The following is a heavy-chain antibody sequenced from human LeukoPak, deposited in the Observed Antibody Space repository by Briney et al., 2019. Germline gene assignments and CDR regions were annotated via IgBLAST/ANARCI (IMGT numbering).Heavy chain of an antibody. CDR2: ICYSGST. J-gene: IGHJ5*02. D-gene: IGHD4-17*01. Sequence: SETLSLTCTVSGGSISSGGYYWSWIRQHPGKGLEWIGYICYSGSTYYNPSLKSRVTISVDTSKNQFSLKLSSVTAADTAVYYCATETTVTTFGFDPWGQGTLVTVSS. V-gene: IGHV4-31*03. CDR1: GGSISSGGYY. CDR3: ATETTVTTFGFDP.